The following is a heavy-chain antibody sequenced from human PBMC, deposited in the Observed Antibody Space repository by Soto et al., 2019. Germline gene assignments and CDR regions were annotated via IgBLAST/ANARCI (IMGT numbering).Heavy chain of an antibody. J-gene: IGHJ6*02. Sequence: PGGSLRLSCAASGVTVSTNHMSWVRQAPGKGLEWVSIIYNGGGTYYADSVKGRLTISRDNPKNTVYLQMNSLRAKDTAVYYCVRYCSSTSCPTAGGGMDVWGQGTTVTVSS. CDR3: VRYCSSTSCPTAGGGMDV. D-gene: IGHD2-2*01. CDR2: IYNGGGT. V-gene: IGHV3-53*01. CDR1: GVTVSTNH.